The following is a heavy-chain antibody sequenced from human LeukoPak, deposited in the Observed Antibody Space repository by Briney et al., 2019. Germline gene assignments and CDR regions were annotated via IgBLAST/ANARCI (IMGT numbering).Heavy chain of an antibody. CDR3: AKPFIVGATGYYYYYMDV. V-gene: IGHV3-23*01. J-gene: IGHJ6*03. CDR1: GFTFSRYD. CDR2: ISGSGSST. D-gene: IGHD1-26*01. Sequence: PGGSLRLSCAASGFTFSRYDMNWVRQAPGKGLEWVSAISGSGSSTHYADSVKGRFTISRDNSKNTLYLQMNNLRAEDTVVYYCAKPFIVGATGYYYYYMDVWGKGTTVTVSS.